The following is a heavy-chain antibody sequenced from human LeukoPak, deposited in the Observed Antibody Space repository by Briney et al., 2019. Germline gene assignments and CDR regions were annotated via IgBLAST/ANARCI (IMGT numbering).Heavy chain of an antibody. Sequence: RPSETLSLTCAVYGGSFSGYYWSWIRQPPGKGLEWIGEINHSGSTNYNPSLKSRVTISVDTSKNQFSLKLSSVTAADTAVYYCARAVPGYCSSTGCYQFDYWGQGTLVTVSS. J-gene: IGHJ4*02. CDR1: GGSFSGYY. CDR3: ARAVPGYCSSTGCYQFDY. CDR2: INHSGST. V-gene: IGHV4-34*01. D-gene: IGHD2-2*01.